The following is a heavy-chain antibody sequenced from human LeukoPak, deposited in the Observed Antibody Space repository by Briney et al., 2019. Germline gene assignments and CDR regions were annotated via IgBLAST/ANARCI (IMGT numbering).Heavy chain of an antibody. J-gene: IGHJ6*02. Sequence: NPSETLSLTCTVSGDSISSYYWSWIRQPPGKGLEWIGYTYYSGSTNYNPSLKSRVTISVDTSKNQFSLKLSSVTAADTAVYYCARQSYYYYGMDVWGQGTTVTVSS. CDR3: ARQSYYYYGMDV. CDR1: GDSISSYY. CDR2: TYYSGST. V-gene: IGHV4-59*08.